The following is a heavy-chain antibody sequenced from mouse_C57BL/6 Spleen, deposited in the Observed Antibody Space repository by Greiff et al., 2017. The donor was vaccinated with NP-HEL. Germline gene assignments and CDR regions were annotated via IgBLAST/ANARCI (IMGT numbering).Heavy chain of an antibody. CDR3: ARNWGVVHWYFDV. Sequence: VQLVESGPGLVQPSQSLSITCTVSGFSLTSYGVHWVRQSPGKGLEWLGVIWSGGSTDYNAAFISRLSISKDNSKSHVFFKMNSLQADDTAIYYCARNWGVVHWYFDVWGTGTTVTVSS. CDR1: GFSLTSYG. V-gene: IGHV2-2*01. J-gene: IGHJ1*03. D-gene: IGHD1-1*01. CDR2: IWSGGST.